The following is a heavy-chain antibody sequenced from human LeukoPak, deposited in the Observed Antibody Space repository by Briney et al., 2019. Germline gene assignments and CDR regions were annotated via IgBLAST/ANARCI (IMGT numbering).Heavy chain of an antibody. CDR3: VRGGTYWTVS. J-gene: IGHJ5*01. V-gene: IGHV3-7*01. Sequence: GGSLRLSCAASGFVFSASYMSWVRKAPGKGLEWVATIKPDGSEKYHVDSVSGRFTISRDNTNDSPFLQMNGLRVDDTAVYYCVRGGTYWTVSWGQGTLVNVS. CDR1: GFVFSASY. CDR2: IKPDGSEK.